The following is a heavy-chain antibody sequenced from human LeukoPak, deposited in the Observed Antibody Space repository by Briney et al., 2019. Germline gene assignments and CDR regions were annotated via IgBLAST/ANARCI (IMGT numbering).Heavy chain of an antibody. Sequence: KTGGSLRLSCAASGVTFSSYTMNCGRQAPGRGLEWGSSIRSSSGYIYYAGSVKGRFTISRDNAKNSLHLKMNRLTAEAAAVYYCGGGYSIAVADTADYWGQGTLVTVSS. J-gene: IGHJ4*02. V-gene: IGHV3-21*01. CDR2: IRSSSGYI. CDR1: GVTFSSYT. D-gene: IGHD6-19*01. CDR3: GGGYSIAVADTADY.